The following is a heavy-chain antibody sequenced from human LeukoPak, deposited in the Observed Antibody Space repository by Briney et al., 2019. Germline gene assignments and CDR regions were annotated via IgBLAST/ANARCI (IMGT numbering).Heavy chain of an antibody. Sequence: GGSLRLSCAPSGFTFSDYYMTWIRQAPGKGLEWVSYISSSGSTIYYADSVKGRFTISRDNAKNSLYLQMNSLRAEDTAVYYCARVLGYYYYMDVWGKGTTVTVSS. CDR3: ARVLGYYYYMDV. V-gene: IGHV3-11*04. CDR1: GFTFSDYY. CDR2: ISSSGSTI. J-gene: IGHJ6*03.